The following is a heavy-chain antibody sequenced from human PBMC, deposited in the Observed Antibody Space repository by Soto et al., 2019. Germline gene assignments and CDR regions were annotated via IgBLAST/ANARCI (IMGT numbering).Heavy chain of an antibody. D-gene: IGHD1-26*01. CDR2: FDPEDGET. Sequence: ASVKVSCKVSGYTLTELSMHWVRQAPGKGLEWMGGFDPEDGETIYAQKFQGRVTMTGDTSTDTAYMELSSLRSEDTAVYYCATSTGWVDAFDIWGQGTMVTVSS. CDR1: GYTLTELS. J-gene: IGHJ3*02. CDR3: ATSTGWVDAFDI. V-gene: IGHV1-24*01.